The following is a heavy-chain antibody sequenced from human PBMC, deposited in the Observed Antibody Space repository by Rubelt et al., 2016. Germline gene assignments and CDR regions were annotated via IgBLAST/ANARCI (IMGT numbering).Heavy chain of an antibody. CDR3: ARDSGSRIFDY. J-gene: IGHJ4*02. V-gene: IGHV4-34*01. D-gene: IGHD2/OR15-2a*01. CDR1: GGSFSGYY. CDR2: INHSGST. Sequence: QVQLQQWGAGLLKPSETLSLTCAVYGGSFSGYYWSWIRQPPGKGLEWIGEINHSGSTNYNPSLKSRVTISVDTSKNQVSLKLSSVTAADTAVYYCARDSGSRIFDYWGQGTLVTVSS.